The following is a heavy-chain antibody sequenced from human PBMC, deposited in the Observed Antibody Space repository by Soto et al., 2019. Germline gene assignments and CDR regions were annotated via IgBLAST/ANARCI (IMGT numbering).Heavy chain of an antibody. CDR3: AKSGITGTYDAFDI. D-gene: IGHD1-7*01. J-gene: IGHJ3*02. CDR1: GVTFNSYA. Sequence: PGGSLRLSCAASGVTFNSYAMSWVRQAPGKGLEWVSAISASGGSTYYADSVKGRFTISRDNSKNTLYLQMNSLRAEDTSVYYCAKSGITGTYDAFDIWGQGAMVTVSS. V-gene: IGHV3-23*01. CDR2: ISASGGST.